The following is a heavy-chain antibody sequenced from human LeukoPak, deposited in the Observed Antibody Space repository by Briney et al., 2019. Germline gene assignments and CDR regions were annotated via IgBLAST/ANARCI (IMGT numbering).Heavy chain of an antibody. D-gene: IGHD6-13*01. CDR2: INHSGST. V-gene: IGHV4-39*07. J-gene: IGHJ5*02. Sequence: PSETLSLTCTASGGSISSSTYYWSWIRQPPGKGLEWIGEINHSGSTNYNPSLKSRVTISVDTSKNQFSLKLSSVTAADTAVYYCARGPPNLYSSSWSRGGWFDPWGQGTLVTVSS. CDR1: GGSISSSTYY. CDR3: ARGPPNLYSSSWSRGGWFDP.